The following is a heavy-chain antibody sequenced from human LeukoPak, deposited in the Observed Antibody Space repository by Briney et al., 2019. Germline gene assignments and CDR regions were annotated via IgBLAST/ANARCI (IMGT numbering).Heavy chain of an antibody. V-gene: IGHV4-59*10. CDR1: GGSFSGYY. Sequence: PSETLSLTCAVYGGSFSGYYWSWIRQPAGKGLEWIGRIYTSGSTNYNPSLKSRVTISVDASKNQFSLKLSSVTAADTAVYYCARLPLSYYYYMDVWGKGTTVTVSS. CDR2: IYTSGST. CDR3: ARLPLSYYYYMDV. J-gene: IGHJ6*03.